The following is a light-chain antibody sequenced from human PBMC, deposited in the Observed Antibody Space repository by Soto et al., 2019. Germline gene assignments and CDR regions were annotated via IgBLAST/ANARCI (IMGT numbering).Light chain of an antibody. V-gene: IGKV1-27*01. CDR1: QGISNY. J-gene: IGKJ4*01. CDR2: AAS. CDR3: HKYNHAPT. Sequence: DIQMTQSPSSLSASVGDRVTITCRASQGISNYLAWYQQKPGKVPELLIYAASTLQSGVPSRFSGSGSGTEFSLAISGLQPEDVATYYCHKYNHAPTFGGGTKVAIK.